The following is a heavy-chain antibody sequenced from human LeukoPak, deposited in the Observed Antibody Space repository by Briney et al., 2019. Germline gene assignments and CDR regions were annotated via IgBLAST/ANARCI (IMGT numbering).Heavy chain of an antibody. Sequence: PSETLSLTCTVSGGSISSGGYYWSWIRQHPGKGLEWIGYIYYSGSTYYNPSLKSRVTISVDTSKNQFSLKLSSVTAADTAVYYCARDGDGSSWYPRYWGQGTLVTVPS. J-gene: IGHJ4*02. CDR2: IYYSGST. CDR1: GGSISSGGYY. CDR3: ARDGDGSSWYPRY. D-gene: IGHD6-13*01. V-gene: IGHV4-31*03.